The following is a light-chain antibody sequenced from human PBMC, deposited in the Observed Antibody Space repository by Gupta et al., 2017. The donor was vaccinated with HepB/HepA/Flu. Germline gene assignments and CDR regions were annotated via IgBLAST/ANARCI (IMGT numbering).Light chain of an antibody. J-gene: IGKJ2*01. Sequence: DIQMTQSPSTLAASIGDRVTFTCRDTQNVYTWVDWSQQRAGEAPKLLISKSSKVQIGIPSRFSGNGSVREFSLTSSDLQPGDFAMYYGQQYHLFSTFGQGTXLE. CDR2: KSS. CDR3: QQYHLFST. CDR1: QNVYTW. V-gene: IGKV1-5*03.